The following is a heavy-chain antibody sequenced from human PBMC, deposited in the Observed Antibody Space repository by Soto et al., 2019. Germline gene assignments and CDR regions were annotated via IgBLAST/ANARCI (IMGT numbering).Heavy chain of an antibody. CDR1: GFSLSSSGVG. CDR2: IYWDEDK. CDR3: AHKGGRGAGMDV. J-gene: IGHJ6*02. V-gene: IGHV2-5*02. D-gene: IGHD2-15*01. Sequence: QITLKESGPTLVKPTQTLTLTCTFSGFSLSSSGVGVGWIRQPPGKAPEWLALIYWDEDKRYSPSLKTRLTITKHTSTNEVVLTRTNMDPVDTGTYYCAHKGGRGAGMDVWGQGTTVTVSS.